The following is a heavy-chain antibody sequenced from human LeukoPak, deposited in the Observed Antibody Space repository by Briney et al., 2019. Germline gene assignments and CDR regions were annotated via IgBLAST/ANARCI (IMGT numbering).Heavy chain of an antibody. CDR2: IGSSGGNT. J-gene: IGHJ4*02. D-gene: IGHD1-26*01. V-gene: IGHV3-23*01. CDR1: GFTFRNYD. Sequence: PGGSLRLSCAGSGFTFRNYDMSWVRQAPGTGLEWVSAIGSSGGNTYYADSVKGRFTISRDNSKNTLYLQMTSLRPEDTAMYYCAKRERTYYFDNWGRGTLVTVSS. CDR3: AKRERTYYFDN.